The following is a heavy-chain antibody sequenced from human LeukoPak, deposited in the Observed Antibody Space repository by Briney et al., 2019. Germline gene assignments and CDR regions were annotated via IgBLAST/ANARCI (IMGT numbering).Heavy chain of an antibody. V-gene: IGHV3-23*01. D-gene: IGHD3-9*01. Sequence: VGSLRLSCAGSGFTFSGYDMSWVRQAPGKGLEWVSAISGSGSDTFYADSVKGRFTISRDNSKNTLSVQMNSLRAEDTAVYYCAKALTGWGAYDYWGQGALVTVSS. CDR2: ISGSGSDT. CDR1: GFTFSGYD. J-gene: IGHJ4*02. CDR3: AKALTGWGAYDY.